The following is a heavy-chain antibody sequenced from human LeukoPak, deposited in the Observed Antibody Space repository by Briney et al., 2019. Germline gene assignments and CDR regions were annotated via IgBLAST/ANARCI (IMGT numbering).Heavy chain of an antibody. CDR1: GFTFSSYG. V-gene: IGHV3-23*01. CDR3: ARDRPGTTGDILSYYYYYYMDV. CDR2: ISGSGGNT. J-gene: IGHJ6*03. Sequence: GGSLRLSCAASGFTFSSYGMSWVRQAPGKGLEWVSAISGSGGNTYYADSVKGRFTISRDNSKNTLYLQMNSLRAEDTALYYCARDRPGTTGDILSYYYYYYMDVWGKGTTVTVSS. D-gene: IGHD1-1*01.